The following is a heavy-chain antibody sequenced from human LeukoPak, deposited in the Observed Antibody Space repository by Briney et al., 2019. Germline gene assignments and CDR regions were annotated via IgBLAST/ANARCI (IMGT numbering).Heavy chain of an antibody. CDR2: ISSSGTTI. Sequence: GGSLRLSCAASGFTFSDYYMSWIRQAPGKGLEWVSYISSSGTTISYAQSVKGRSTITRDNAQNSLTLHMNTLRADDTAVYYCAKDGGTHFDHWGQGTLVTVSS. CDR1: GFTFSDYY. V-gene: IGHV3-11*04. J-gene: IGHJ4*02. D-gene: IGHD1-26*01. CDR3: AKDGGTHFDH.